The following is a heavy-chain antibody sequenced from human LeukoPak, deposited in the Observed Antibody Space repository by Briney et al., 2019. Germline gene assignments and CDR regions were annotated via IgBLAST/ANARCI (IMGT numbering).Heavy chain of an antibody. J-gene: IGHJ4*02. CDR1: GFTFDDYA. D-gene: IGHD6-19*01. Sequence: GGSLRLSCAASGFTFDDYAMHWVRQAPGKGLEWVSLISGDGGSTYYADSVKGRFTISRDNSKNSLYLQMNSRRTEDTALYHCAKDRGWYDYWGQGTLVTVSS. V-gene: IGHV3-43*02. CDR3: AKDRGWYDY. CDR2: ISGDGGST.